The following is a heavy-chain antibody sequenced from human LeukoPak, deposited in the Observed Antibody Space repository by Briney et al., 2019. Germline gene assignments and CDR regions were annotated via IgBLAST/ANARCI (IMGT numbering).Heavy chain of an antibody. D-gene: IGHD2-15*01. CDR3: AKEYCGGGSCNSDFFDY. J-gene: IGHJ4*02. CDR2: ISYDGSKK. V-gene: IGHV3-30*18. Sequence: GGSLRLSCAASGFTFSGYGMHWVRKAPGKGLEWVAVISYDGSKKYYADSVKGRFTISRDNFKNTVYLQMNSLRAEDTAVYYCAKEYCGGGSCNSDFFDYWSQGTLVTVSS. CDR1: GFTFSGYG.